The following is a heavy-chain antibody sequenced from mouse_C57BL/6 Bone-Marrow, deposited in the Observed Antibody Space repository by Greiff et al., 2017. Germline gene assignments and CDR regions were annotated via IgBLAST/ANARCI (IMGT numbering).Heavy chain of an antibody. CDR1: GYTFTSYW. CDR3: AREVTTWFDY. D-gene: IGHD2-2*01. V-gene: IGHV1-64*01. Sequence: QVQLQQPGAELVKPGASVKLSCKASGYTFTSYWMHWVKQRPGQGLEWIGMIHPNSGSTNYNEKFKSKATLTVDKSSSTAYRQLSSLTSEDAAVYYCAREVTTWFDYWGQGTLVTVSA. CDR2: IHPNSGST. J-gene: IGHJ3*01.